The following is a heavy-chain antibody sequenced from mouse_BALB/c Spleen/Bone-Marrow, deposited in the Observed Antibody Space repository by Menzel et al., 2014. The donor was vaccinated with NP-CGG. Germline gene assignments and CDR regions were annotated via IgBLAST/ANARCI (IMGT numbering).Heavy chain of an antibody. CDR1: GYTFXRYY. CDR3: SLLGDY. D-gene: IGHD3-3*01. Sequence: QVQLQQSGAELVKPGASVKLSCKASGYTFXRYYIYWVKQRPGQGLEWIGGINPTTGGTHLNERFKTKATLTVGKSSSTAYMQLSSLTSEDSAVYYCSLLGDYWGQGTTLTVSS. CDR2: INPTTGGT. V-gene: IGHV1S81*02. J-gene: IGHJ2*01.